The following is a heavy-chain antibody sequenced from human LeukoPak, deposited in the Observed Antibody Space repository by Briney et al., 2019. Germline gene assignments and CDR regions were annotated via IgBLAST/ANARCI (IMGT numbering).Heavy chain of an antibody. CDR1: GGSISSYY. Sequence: SETLSLTCTVSGGSISSYYWSWIRQPAGKGLEWIGRIYTSGSTNYNPSLKSRVTISLDTSKNQFSLKLSSVTAADTAVYYCARDSNYDILTGYYFGGFDYWGQGTLVTVSS. CDR3: ARDSNYDILTGYYFGGFDY. CDR2: IYTSGST. V-gene: IGHV4-4*07. J-gene: IGHJ4*02. D-gene: IGHD3-9*01.